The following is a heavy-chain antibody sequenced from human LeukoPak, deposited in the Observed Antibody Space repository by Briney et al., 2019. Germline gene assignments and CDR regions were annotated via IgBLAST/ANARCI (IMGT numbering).Heavy chain of an antibody. CDR1: GYSISSGYY. J-gene: IGHJ4*02. CDR2: IYHSGST. D-gene: IGHD2-2*01. CDR3: ARAPNLYCSSTSCYFYYFDY. V-gene: IGHV4-38-2*01. Sequence: SETLSLTCAVSGYSISSGYYWGWIRQPPGKGLEWIGSIYHSGSTYYNPSLKSRVTISVDTSKNQFSLKLSSVTAADTAAYYCARAPNLYCSSTSCYFYYFDYWGQGTLVTVSS.